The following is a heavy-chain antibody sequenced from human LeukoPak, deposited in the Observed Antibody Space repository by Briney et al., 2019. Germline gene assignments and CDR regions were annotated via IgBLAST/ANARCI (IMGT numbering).Heavy chain of an antibody. CDR1: GGSISSLNYY. V-gene: IGHV4-61*02. CDR2: IYTTSGST. J-gene: IGHJ5*02. Sequence: PSETLSLTCTVSGGSISSLNYYWSWIRQSAGKGLEWVGRIYTTSGSTDYNPSLKSRVTISVDTSKNQFSLKLSSVTAADTAVYYCARNIVVVPTNWFDPWGQGTLVTVSS. CDR3: ARNIVVVPTNWFDP. D-gene: IGHD2-21*01.